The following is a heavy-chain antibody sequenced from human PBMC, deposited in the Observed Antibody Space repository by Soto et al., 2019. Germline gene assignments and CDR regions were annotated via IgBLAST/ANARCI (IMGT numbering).Heavy chain of an antibody. CDR3: ARDPAGTTWIPI. Sequence: SETLSLTCTVSGGSISSYYWSWIRQPPGKGLEWIGYIYYSGSTNYNPSLKSRVTISVDTSKNQFSLKLSSVTAADTAVYYCARDPAGTTWIPIWGQRTVLTISA. V-gene: IGHV4-59*01. J-gene: IGHJ1*01. CDR1: GGSISSYY. CDR2: IYYSGST. D-gene: IGHD1-1*01.